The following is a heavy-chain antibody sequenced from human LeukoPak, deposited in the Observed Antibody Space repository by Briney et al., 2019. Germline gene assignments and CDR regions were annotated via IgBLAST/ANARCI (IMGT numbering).Heavy chain of an antibody. J-gene: IGHJ5*02. D-gene: IGHD3-3*01. Sequence: SETLSLTCTVSGGSISSGSYYWSWIRQPAGKGLEWVGRIYTSGSTNYNPSLKSRVTISVDTSKNQFSLKLSSVTAADTAVYYCARDVPYYDFWSGYPNWFDPWGQGTLVTVSS. CDR1: GGSISSGSYY. V-gene: IGHV4-61*02. CDR3: ARDVPYYDFWSGYPNWFDP. CDR2: IYTSGST.